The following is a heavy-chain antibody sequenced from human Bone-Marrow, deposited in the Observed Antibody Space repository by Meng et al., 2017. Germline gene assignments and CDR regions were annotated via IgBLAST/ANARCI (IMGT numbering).Heavy chain of an antibody. D-gene: IGHD3-22*01. V-gene: IGHV3-30*04. Sequence: GESLKISCAASGFTFSSYAMHWVRQAPGKGLEWVAVISYDGSNKYYADSVKGRFTISRDNSKNTLYLQMNSLRAEDTAVYYCARDRDNYYDSSGYYCDYWGQGTLVTVSS. CDR3: ARDRDNYYDSSGYYCDY. CDR1: GFTFSSYA. CDR2: ISYDGSNK. J-gene: IGHJ4*02.